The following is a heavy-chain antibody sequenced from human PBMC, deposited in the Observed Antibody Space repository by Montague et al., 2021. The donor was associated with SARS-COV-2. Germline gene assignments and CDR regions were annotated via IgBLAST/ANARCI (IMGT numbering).Heavy chain of an antibody. CDR3: ARLGDGVVPSPILGVGPYYSYYCLDV. CDR1: GGSFSTYS. V-gene: IGHV4-34*01. Sequence: SETLSLTCAVSGGSFSTYSWNWIRQPPGKGLEWIGEIHHGGSTNYNPSLKSRVTISADTSKNQSSLKLTSVAAADTAVYYCARLGDGVVPSPILGVGPYYSYYCLDVWGKGTLVTVSS. CDR2: IHHGGST. J-gene: IGHJ6*03. D-gene: IGHD2-2*02.